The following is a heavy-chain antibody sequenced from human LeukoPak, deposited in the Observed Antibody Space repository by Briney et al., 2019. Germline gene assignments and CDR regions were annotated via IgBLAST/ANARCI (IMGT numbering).Heavy chain of an antibody. J-gene: IGHJ5*02. D-gene: IGHD3-10*01. CDR1: GDTFSRYS. CDR3: ARPVWFGEFFNWFDP. Sequence: EASVKVSCKASGDTFSRYSISWVRQAPGQGLEWMGGIIPIFGTADYAQQFQGRVTITADTFTSTVYMELRSLRSEDTAVYYCARPVWFGEFFNWFDPWGQGTLVTVSS. V-gene: IGHV1-69*06. CDR2: IIPIFGTA.